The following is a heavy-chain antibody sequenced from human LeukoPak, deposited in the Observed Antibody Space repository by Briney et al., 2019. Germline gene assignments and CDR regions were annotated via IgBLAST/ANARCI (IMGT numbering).Heavy chain of an antibody. V-gene: IGHV3-7*01. Sequence: GGSLRLSCAASGFTFSSFWMSWVRQAPGKGLEGVANINQDGSEKYYVDSVKGRFTISRDNAKNSLYLQMNSLRAEDTAVYYCARGSRGYSGYGPHYYYYGMDVWGQGTTVTVSS. CDR3: ARGSRGYSGYGPHYYYYGMDV. CDR1: GFTFSSFW. D-gene: IGHD5-12*01. CDR2: INQDGSEK. J-gene: IGHJ6*02.